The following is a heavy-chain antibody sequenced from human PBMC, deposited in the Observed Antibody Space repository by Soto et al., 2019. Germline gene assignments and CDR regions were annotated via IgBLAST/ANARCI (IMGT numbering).Heavy chain of an antibody. V-gene: IGHV1-3*01. CDR2: INAGNGNT. CDR1: GYTFTSYA. D-gene: IGHD6-19*01. J-gene: IGHJ4*02. CDR3: ARFGVSGSGWYGGVY. Sequence: QVQLVQSGAEVKKPGASVKVSCKASGYTFTSYAMHWVRQAPGQRLEWMGWINAGNGNTKYSQKFQGRVTITRDTSASTAYMELSSLRSEDTAVYYCARFGVSGSGWYGGVYWGQGTLVTVSS.